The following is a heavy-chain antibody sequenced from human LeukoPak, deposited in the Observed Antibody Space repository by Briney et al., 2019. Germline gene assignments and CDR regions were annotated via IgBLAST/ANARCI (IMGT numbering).Heavy chain of an antibody. J-gene: IGHJ5*02. V-gene: IGHV3-30*18. CDR1: GFTFSSYG. Sequence: QAGGSLRLSCAASGFTFSSYGMHWVRQAPGKGLEWVAVISYDGSNKYFADSVKGRFTISRDNSKNTLYLQMNSLRAEDTAVYYCAKGATFVDWFDPWGQGTLVTVSS. D-gene: IGHD1-26*01. CDR3: AKGATFVDWFDP. CDR2: ISYDGSNK.